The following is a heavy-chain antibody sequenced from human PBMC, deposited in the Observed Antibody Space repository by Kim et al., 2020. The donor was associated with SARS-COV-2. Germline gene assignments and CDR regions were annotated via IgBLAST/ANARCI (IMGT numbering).Heavy chain of an antibody. CDR2: IKQDGSEK. D-gene: IGHD6-19*01. V-gene: IGHV3-7*03. J-gene: IGHJ6*02. CDR3: ARYVPDLQQWLNYYYYYYGMDVYYGMDV. CDR1: GFTFSSYW. Sequence: GGSLRLSCAASGFTFSSYWMSWVRQAPGKGLEWVANIKQDGSEKYYVDSVKGRFTISRDNAKNSLYLQMNSLRAEDTAVYYCARYVPDLQQWLNYYYYYYGMDVYYGMDVWGQGTTVTVSS.